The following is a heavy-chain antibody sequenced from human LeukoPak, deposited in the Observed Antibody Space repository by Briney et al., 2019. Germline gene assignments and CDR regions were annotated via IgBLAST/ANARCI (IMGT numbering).Heavy chain of an antibody. CDR3: ARVGTIFGVVIIRPTEFDY. V-gene: IGHV1-18*01. J-gene: IGHJ4*02. Sequence: ASVKVCCKASGYTFTSYVISWVRQAPGQGLEWMGWISAYNGDTNYAQKLQGRVTMTTDTSTSTAYMELRSLRSDDTAVYYCARVGTIFGVVIIRPTEFDYWGQGTLVTVSS. CDR2: ISAYNGDT. D-gene: IGHD3-3*01. CDR1: GYTFTSYV.